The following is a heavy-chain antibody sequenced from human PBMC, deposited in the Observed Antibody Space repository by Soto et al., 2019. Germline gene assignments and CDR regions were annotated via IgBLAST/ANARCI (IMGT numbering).Heavy chain of an antibody. V-gene: IGHV3-23*01. Sequence: EVQLLESGGGLVQPGGSLRLSCAASGFTFSTYAMTWVRQAPGKGLEWVSAITRSGDYTQYADSVKGRFTISRDNSKNTLYLQMISLRAVDTAVYYCAKVGSYSEQFAYWYFDLWGRGTLVTVSS. D-gene: IGHD3-22*01. CDR2: ITRSGDYT. CDR1: GFTFSTYA. J-gene: IGHJ2*01. CDR3: AKVGSYSEQFAYWYFDL.